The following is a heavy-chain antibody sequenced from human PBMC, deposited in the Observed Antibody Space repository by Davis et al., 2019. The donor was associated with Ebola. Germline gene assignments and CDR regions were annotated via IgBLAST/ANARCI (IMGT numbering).Heavy chain of an antibody. CDR2: IIPILGIA. J-gene: IGHJ4*02. D-gene: IGHD2-15*01. Sequence: AASVKVSCKTSGYTFTNYGITWVRQAPGQGLEWMGRIIPILGIANYAQKFQGRVTITADKSTSTAYMELSSLRSEDTAVYYCARAGGYCSGGSCYSEDYWGQGTLVTVSS. CDR1: GYTFTNYG. V-gene: IGHV1-69*04. CDR3: ARAGGYCSGGSCYSEDY.